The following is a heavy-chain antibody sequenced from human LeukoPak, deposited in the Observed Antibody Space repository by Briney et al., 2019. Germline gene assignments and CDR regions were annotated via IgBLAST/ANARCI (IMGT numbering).Heavy chain of an antibody. J-gene: IGHJ6*03. CDR2: MKPNSGNT. D-gene: IGHD3-22*01. CDR1: GYTFTSYD. CDR3: ARAYYDSSGYSVYYYYYMDV. Sequence: ASVKVSCKASGYTFTSYDINWVRQATGQGLEWMGWMKPNSGNTGYAQKFQGRVTITRNTSISTAYMELSSLRSEDTAVYYCARAYYDSSGYSVYYYYYMDVWGKGTTVTVSS. V-gene: IGHV1-8*03.